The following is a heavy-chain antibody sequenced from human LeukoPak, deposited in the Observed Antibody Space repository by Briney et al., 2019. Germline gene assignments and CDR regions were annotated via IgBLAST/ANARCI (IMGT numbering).Heavy chain of an antibody. CDR3: ARGRWYSSSSVPDY. D-gene: IGHD6-6*01. Sequence: ASVKVPCKASGYTFTGYYMHWVRQAPGQGLEWMGWINPNSGGTNYAQKFQGRVTMTRDTSISTAYMELSRLRSDDTAVYYCARGRWYSSSSVPDYWGQGTLVTVSS. CDR2: INPNSGGT. CDR1: GYTFTGYY. V-gene: IGHV1-2*02. J-gene: IGHJ4*02.